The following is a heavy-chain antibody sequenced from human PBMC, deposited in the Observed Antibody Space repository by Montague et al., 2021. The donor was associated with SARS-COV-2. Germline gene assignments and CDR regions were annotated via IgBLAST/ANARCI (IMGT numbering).Heavy chain of an antibody. CDR2: VYHGGRN. CDR3: ARQGVFSYTMGET. V-gene: IGHV4-4*02. CDR1: GGSISSSNY. J-gene: IGHJ5*02. D-gene: IGHD1-26*01. Sequence: SETLSLTCAVSGGSISSSNYWIWVRQPPGKGLEWIGEVYHGGRNNYKPSLKSRVTISVDKSKNQLSLKLSSVTAADTAVYYCARQGVFSYTMGETWGQGTLVTVSS.